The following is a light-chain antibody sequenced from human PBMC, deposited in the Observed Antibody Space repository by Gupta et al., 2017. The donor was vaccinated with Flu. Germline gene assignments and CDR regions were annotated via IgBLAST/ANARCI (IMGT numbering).Light chain of an antibody. V-gene: IGKV1-9*01. CDR1: KSRCTY. Sequence: SFRAAAVSDRVTRHGRASKSRCTYLAWYPQKPGQAPQLIIYVASILHCGVPDRFSGSGSGTDFTLKISRVEAEDVGTYYCTQVLRDPVTFGQGTKVDIK. CDR2: VAS. J-gene: IGKJ1*01. CDR3: TQVLRDPVT.